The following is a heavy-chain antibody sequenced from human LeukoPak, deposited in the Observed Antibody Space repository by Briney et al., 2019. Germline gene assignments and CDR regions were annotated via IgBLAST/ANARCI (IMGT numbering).Heavy chain of an antibody. D-gene: IGHD5-18*01. V-gene: IGHV4-59*01. Sequence: TSETLSLTCTVSGGSISSYYWSWIRQPPGKGLEWIGYIYYSGSTNYNPSLKSRVTISVDSSKNQFSLKLSSVTAADTAVYYCARTTEGGYTYDYFFYYYMDVWGKGTTVTISS. J-gene: IGHJ6*03. CDR3: ARTTEGGYTYDYFFYYYMDV. CDR2: IYYSGST. CDR1: GGSISSYY.